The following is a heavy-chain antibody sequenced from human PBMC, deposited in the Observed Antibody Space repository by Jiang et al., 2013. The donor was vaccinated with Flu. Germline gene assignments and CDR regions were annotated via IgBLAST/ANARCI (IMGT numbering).Heavy chain of an antibody. CDR1: GGSIISDDYY. Sequence: GSGLVKPSETLSLTCTVSGGSIISDDYYWVWIRQPPGKGLDWIGSIYYSGGTYYNSSLKSRVTLSVDTSKNHFSLKLRFVTAADTAVYYCARAEKXSGFELPYFVYWGQGILVTASS. CDR2: IYYSGGT. V-gene: IGHV4-39*07. CDR3: ARAEKXSGFELPYFVY. D-gene: IGHD5-12*01. J-gene: IGHJ4*02.